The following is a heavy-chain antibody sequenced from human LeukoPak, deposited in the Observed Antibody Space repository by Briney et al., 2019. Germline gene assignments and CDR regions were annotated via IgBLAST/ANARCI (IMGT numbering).Heavy chain of an antibody. CDR1: GFSFSACD. D-gene: IGHD1-14*01. V-gene: IGHV3-73*01. CDR2: ITTKARSYAT. Sequence: RRSLRLSCAASGFSFSACDIHWVRQASRTGLEWVGRITTKARSYATAYAASLKGRFTISRDDSKNTAYLQMNSLRSEDTALYYCTTYNRGHYWGEGTLVTVSS. J-gene: IGHJ4*02. CDR3: TTYNRGHY.